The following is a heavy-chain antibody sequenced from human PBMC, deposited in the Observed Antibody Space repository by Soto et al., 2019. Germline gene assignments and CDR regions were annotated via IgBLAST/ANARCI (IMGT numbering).Heavy chain of an antibody. CDR2: IYYSGST. CDR1: GGSISSGDYY. J-gene: IGHJ4*02. D-gene: IGHD2-21*02. Sequence: SESLTLTCTVSGGSISSGDYYWCWIRQPPGKGLEWIGYIYYSGSTYYNPSLKSRVTISVDTSKNQFSLKLSSVTAADTAVYYCARKTHFDTAFDYWGQGTLVTVSS. CDR3: ARKTHFDTAFDY. V-gene: IGHV4-30-4*01.